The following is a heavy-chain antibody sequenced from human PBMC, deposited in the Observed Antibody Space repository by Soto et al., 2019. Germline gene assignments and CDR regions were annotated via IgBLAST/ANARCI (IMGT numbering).Heavy chain of an antibody. Sequence: QITLKESGPTLVKPTQTLTLTCTFSGFSLTTRGVGVGWIRQPPGKALECLALIYWDGDEGYSPSLKSRLTITQHTSKNQVVLTMPNMDPVDTATYSCAHRPRGYSYHFDYWGQGTLVTVSS. CDR2: IYWDGDE. D-gene: IGHD5-18*01. CDR1: GFSLTTRGVG. V-gene: IGHV2-5*02. J-gene: IGHJ4*02. CDR3: AHRPRGYSYHFDY.